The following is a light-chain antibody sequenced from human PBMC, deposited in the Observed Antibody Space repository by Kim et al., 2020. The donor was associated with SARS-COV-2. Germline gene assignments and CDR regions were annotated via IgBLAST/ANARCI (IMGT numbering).Light chain of an antibody. J-gene: IGLJ1*01. CDR1: TLPEKQ. CDR3: QSADGSGTYV. CDR2: KDN. Sequence: VSPGRTARITCSGDTLPEKQTDWYQQKSGQAPLLVIYKDNERPSGIPGRFSGSSSGTTVTLTISGVQAEDDADYYCQSADGSGTYVFGTGTKVTVL. V-gene: IGLV3-25*03.